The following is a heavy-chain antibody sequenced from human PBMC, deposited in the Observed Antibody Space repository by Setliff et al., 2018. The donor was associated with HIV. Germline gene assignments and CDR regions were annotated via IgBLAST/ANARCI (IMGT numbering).Heavy chain of an antibody. J-gene: IGHJ6*03. Sequence: AGSLRLSCAASGFTFSDHYMDWVRQAPGKGLEWVGRTRNKVNSYTTEYAASVKGRFTISRDDSKNSLYLQMNSLKTEDTAVYYCARGRLLWSGSYYYYYMDVWGKGTTVTVSS. CDR2: TRNKVNSYTT. V-gene: IGHV3-72*01. CDR1: GFTFSDHY. D-gene: IGHD3-10*01. CDR3: ARGRLLWSGSYYYYYMDV.